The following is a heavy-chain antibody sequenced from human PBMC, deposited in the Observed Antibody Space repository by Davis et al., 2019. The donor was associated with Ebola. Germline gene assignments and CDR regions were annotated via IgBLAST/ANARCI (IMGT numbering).Heavy chain of an antibody. J-gene: IGHJ6*02. Sequence: GESLKISCAASGFIFSSYWMHWVRQVPGKGLVWVSRISTDGSDTNYADSVKGRFTISRDNSKNTMYLQMSSLRAEDTAVYYCVKSVVIILDYGMDVWGQGTTVTVSS. CDR1: GFIFSSYW. D-gene: IGHD3-22*01. CDR3: VKSVVIILDYGMDV. CDR2: ISTDGSDT. V-gene: IGHV3-74*01.